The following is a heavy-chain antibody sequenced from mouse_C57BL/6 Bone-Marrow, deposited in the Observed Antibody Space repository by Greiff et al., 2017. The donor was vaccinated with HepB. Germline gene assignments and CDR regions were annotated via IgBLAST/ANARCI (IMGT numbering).Heavy chain of an antibody. J-gene: IGHJ3*01. D-gene: IGHD2-4*01. CDR1: GYTFTSYW. CDR3: ARWRDYDQAWFAY. V-gene: IGHV1-50*01. Sequence: QVQLQQSGAELVKPGASVKLSCKASGYTFTSYWMQWVKQRPGQGLEWIGEIDPSDSYTNYNQKFKDKATLTVDTSSSTAYMQLSSLTSEDSAVYYCARWRDYDQAWFAYWGQGTLVTVSA. CDR2: IDPSDSYT.